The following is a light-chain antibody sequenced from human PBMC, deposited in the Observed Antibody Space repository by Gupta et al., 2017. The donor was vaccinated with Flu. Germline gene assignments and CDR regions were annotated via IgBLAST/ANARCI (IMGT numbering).Light chain of an antibody. Sequence: SSELTQPSSVAVSPGQTARITCSGDVLAKKYVRWFQQKPGQAPLLLIYKDAERPAGIPGRFSGSSSGTTATVTVSGAQGEDEADYFCFSATDDDIRMFGGGTRLTVL. CDR2: KDA. V-gene: IGLV3-27*01. CDR3: FSATDDDIRM. CDR1: VLAKKY. J-gene: IGLJ3*02.